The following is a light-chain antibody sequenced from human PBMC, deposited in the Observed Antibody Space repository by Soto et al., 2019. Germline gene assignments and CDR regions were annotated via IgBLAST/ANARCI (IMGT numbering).Light chain of an antibody. J-gene: IGKJ5*01. Sequence: DIQVTQSPPSMAASVGDRVTITCRASQDIGNWMTWYQQKPGKAPKLLIYSASTLVRGVPSRFSGSGSGTEFTLTISGLQPEDFAVYYCQQRSNWPPITFGQGTRLEIK. CDR1: QDIGNW. CDR2: SAS. V-gene: IGKV1-12*01. CDR3: QQRSNWPPIT.